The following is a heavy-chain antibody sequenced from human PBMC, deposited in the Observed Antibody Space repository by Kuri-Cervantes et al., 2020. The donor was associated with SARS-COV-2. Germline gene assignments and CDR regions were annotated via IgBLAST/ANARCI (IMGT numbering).Heavy chain of an antibody. D-gene: IGHD3-22*01. CDR2: ISGVGAHM. J-gene: IGHJ4*02. V-gene: IGHV3-23*01. CDR1: GFTFDKYA. CDR3: TRNFYYDGSGYLALGY. Sequence: GESLKISCAASGFTFDKYAMGWVRQAPGKGLEWVSVISGVGAHMYYADFVRGRFTISRDNSRNTLYLQVNRLRDEDTAMYYCTRNFYYDGSGYLALGYWGQGTLVTVSS.